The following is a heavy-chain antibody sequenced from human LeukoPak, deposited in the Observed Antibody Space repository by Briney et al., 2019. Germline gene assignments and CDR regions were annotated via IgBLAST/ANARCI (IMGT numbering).Heavy chain of an antibody. CDR1: GGSLIGYY. CDR2: IYSTGTS. Sequence: SETLSLTCTVSGGSLIGYYWSWIRQPAGKGLEWIGRIYSTGTSNYHPTLKSRVTMSVDTSKNQFFLKLTSLTAADTAVYYCARDLNSWTEYIRYWDQGTVVTVSS. V-gene: IGHV4-4*07. J-gene: IGHJ1*01. CDR3: ARDLNSWTEYIRY. D-gene: IGHD1-26*01.